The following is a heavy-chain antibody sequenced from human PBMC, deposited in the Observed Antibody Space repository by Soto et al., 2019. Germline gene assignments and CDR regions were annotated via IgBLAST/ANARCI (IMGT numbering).Heavy chain of an antibody. CDR2: ISAHNGNT. CDR1: GYTFSNYA. J-gene: IGHJ4*02. V-gene: IGHV1-18*01. Sequence: QIQLVQSGAEVKKPGASVKVSCKAAGYTFSNYAMKWVRQAPGQGLEWMGWISAHNGNTNYAEKFQGRVAMTTDTSTNAAYMELRSLRSDDTAVYYCERDLSGGYDLDYVQYWGQGTLVTVSS. CDR3: ERDLSGGYDLDYVQY. D-gene: IGHD5-12*01.